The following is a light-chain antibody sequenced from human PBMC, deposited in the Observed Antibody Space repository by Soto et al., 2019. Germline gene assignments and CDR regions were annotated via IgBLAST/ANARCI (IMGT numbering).Light chain of an antibody. CDR1: SSDVGGYNY. Sequence: QSVLTQPASVSGSRGQSITISCTGTSSDVGGYNYVSWYQQHPGKAPKLMIYDVSNRPSGVSNRFSGSKSGNTASLTISGLQAEDEADYYCSSYTSSSIGVFGGGTKLTVL. CDR2: DVS. V-gene: IGLV2-14*01. CDR3: SSYTSSSIGV. J-gene: IGLJ3*02.